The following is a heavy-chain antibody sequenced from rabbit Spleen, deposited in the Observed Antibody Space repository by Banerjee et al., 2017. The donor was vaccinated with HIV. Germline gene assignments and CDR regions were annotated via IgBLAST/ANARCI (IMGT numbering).Heavy chain of an antibody. CDR1: GFSFSNYY. CDR2: IYRGVGSST. Sequence: QSLEESGGDLVQPGGSLTLTCTASGFSFSNYYMSWVRQAPGKGLEWIGCIYRGVGSSTAAASWENGRFTVCNTSSTTVNLQMASLTAADTATYFCARGSAAMTLVITGYYLNLWGPGTLVTVS. CDR3: ARGSAAMTLVITGYYLNL. D-gene: IGHD2-1*01. J-gene: IGHJ4*01. V-gene: IGHV1S40*01.